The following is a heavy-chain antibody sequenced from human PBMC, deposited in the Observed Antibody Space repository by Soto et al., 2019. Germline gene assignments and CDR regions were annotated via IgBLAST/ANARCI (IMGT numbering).Heavy chain of an antibody. J-gene: IGHJ4*02. Sequence: QVQLQESGPGLVRPSVTVSLTCAVSGLSISSDNWWSWVRQPPGKGLEWIGEIHHNGSTNYNPSLKSRVTMSVVPSKDLFSLTLNSVAAADTAFYYCARDQGSHPGDWGQGTLVSVSS. CDR3: ARDQGSHPGD. D-gene: IGHD6-13*01. CDR2: IHHNGST. V-gene: IGHV4-4*02. CDR1: GLSISSDNW.